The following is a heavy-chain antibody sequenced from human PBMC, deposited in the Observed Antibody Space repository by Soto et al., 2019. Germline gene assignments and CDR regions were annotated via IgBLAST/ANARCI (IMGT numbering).Heavy chain of an antibody. J-gene: IGHJ5*02. CDR3: TKGAYTNSWRNWFDP. Sequence: SVKVSCKASGGTFSSYTISWVRPAPGQGLEWMGRIIPILGIANYAQKFQGRVTITADKSTSTAYMELSSLRSEDTALYYCTKGAYTNSWRNWFDPWGQGTPVTVSS. CDR2: IIPILGIA. CDR1: GGTFSSYT. V-gene: IGHV1-69*02. D-gene: IGHD2-21*01.